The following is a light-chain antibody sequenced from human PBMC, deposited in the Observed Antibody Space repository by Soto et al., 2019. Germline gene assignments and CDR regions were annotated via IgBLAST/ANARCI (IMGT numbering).Light chain of an antibody. V-gene: IGLV2-11*01. J-gene: IGLJ1*01. CDR2: NVI. Sequence: QSVLTQPRSVSGSPGQSVTISCTGTCSDVGGYNFVSWYQHHPGKAPKLMIYNVIQRPSGVPDRFSASKSGNTASLTISGLQAEDEADYYCCSYAGSYTYVFGTGTKLTVL. CDR3: CSYAGSYTYV. CDR1: CSDVGGYNF.